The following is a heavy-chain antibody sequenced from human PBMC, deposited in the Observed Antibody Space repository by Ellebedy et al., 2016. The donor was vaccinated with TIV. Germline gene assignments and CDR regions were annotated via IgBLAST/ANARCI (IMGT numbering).Heavy chain of an antibody. Sequence: ASVKVSCKASGYTFTSYFMHWVRQAPGQGLEWMGWISPDSGGTNYAQKFQGRVTMTRDTSITTAYMELSRLRSDDTAVYYCARVRGVIVFDYWGQGTLVTVSS. D-gene: IGHD3-10*01. J-gene: IGHJ4*02. CDR1: GYTFTSYF. V-gene: IGHV1-2*02. CDR2: ISPDSGGT. CDR3: ARVRGVIVFDY.